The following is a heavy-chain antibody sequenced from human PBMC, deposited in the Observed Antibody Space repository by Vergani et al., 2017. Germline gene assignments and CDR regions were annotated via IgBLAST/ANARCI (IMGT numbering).Heavy chain of an antibody. CDR1: GFTFTSSA. CDR3: AALSPVRGSGHTPSLGGYMDV. J-gene: IGHJ6*02. D-gene: IGHD3-16*01. V-gene: IGHV1-58*02. Sequence: QMQLVQSGPEVKKPGTSVKVSCKASGFTFTSSAMQWVRQARGQRLEWIGWIVVGSGNTNYAQKFQERVTITRDMSTSTAYMELSSLRSEDTAVYYCAALSPVRGSGHTPSLGGYMDVWGQGTTVTVSS. CDR2: IVVGSGNT.